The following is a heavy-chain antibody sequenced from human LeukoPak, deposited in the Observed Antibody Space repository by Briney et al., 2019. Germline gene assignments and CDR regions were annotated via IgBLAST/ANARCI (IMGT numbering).Heavy chain of an antibody. CDR3: ARAVSGGEFDY. D-gene: IGHD3-16*01. CDR2: IYHSGST. V-gene: IGHV4-30-2*01. CDR1: GGSISSGGYS. Sequence: SKTLSLTCAVSGGSISSGGYSWSWIRRPPGKGLEWIGYIYHSGSTYYNPSLKSRVTISVDRSKNQFSLKLSSVTAADTAVYYCARAVSGGEFDYWGQGTLVTVSS. J-gene: IGHJ4*02.